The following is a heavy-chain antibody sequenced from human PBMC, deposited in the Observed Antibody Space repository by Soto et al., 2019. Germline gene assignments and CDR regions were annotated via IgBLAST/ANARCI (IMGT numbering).Heavy chain of an antibody. V-gene: IGHV4-28*02. D-gene: IGHD3-16*01. Sequence: SQMLCLTCAVSGYSIGGRNWWRCIRQTPGKGLEWIGYIYYSGTTYYNPSLKSRVTMSVDTSKNQFSLKLSSVTAADTAVDYCARRYGWAFAFWGQGTMVTVSS. CDR2: IYYSGTT. J-gene: IGHJ3*01. CDR1: GYSIGGRNW. CDR3: ARRYGWAFAF.